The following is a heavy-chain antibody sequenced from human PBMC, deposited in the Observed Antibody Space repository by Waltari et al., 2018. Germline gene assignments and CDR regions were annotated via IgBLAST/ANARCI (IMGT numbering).Heavy chain of an antibody. CDR1: GFPVGGHY. V-gene: IGHV3-66*01. CDR3: ARVFT. CDR2: IYSGGST. Sequence: EVQLVESGGGLVQHGGSLRPPCAASGFPVGGHYSIWVRQAPGKGLEWDSIIYSGGSTYYADSGKGRFTISRDNSKNTLYLQMNSLRAEDTAVYYCARVFTWGQGTLVTVSS. J-gene: IGHJ5*02.